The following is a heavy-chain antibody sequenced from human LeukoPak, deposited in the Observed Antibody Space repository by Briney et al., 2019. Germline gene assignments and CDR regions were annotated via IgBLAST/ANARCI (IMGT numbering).Heavy chain of an antibody. CDR3: AKWNSITSYWNYFGMDV. CDR1: GFIFDNYA. CDR2: ISGSGGST. Sequence: PGGSLRLSCAASGFIFDNYAMSWARQAPGKGLEWVSGISGSGGSTYYADSVKGRFTISRDNSKKTLFLQMNSLRAEDTAVYYCAKWNSITSYWNYFGMDVWGQGTTVIVSS. D-gene: IGHD1-1*01. J-gene: IGHJ6*02. V-gene: IGHV3-23*01.